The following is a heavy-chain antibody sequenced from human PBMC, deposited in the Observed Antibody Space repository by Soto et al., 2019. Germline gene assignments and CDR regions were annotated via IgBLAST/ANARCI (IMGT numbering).Heavy chain of an antibody. V-gene: IGHV3-49*04. CDR2: IRNKVYGGTT. Sequence: PGGSLRLSCTASGFTFGYYAMIWVRQAPGKGLECVAFIRNKVYGGTTEYAASVKGRFTISRDDSKSIAYLHMNSLKTEDTAVYYCTRDYAFDSWGQGTLVTVSS. J-gene: IGHJ4*02. D-gene: IGHD4-17*01. CDR3: TRDYAFDS. CDR1: GFTFGYYA.